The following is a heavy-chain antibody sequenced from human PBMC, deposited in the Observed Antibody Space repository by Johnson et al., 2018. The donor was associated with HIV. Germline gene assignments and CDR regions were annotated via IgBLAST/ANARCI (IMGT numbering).Heavy chain of an antibody. Sequence: QMQLVESGGGLVQPGGSLRLSCAASGFTVSNYAIHWVRQAPGKGLEWVAGITYDGTNKYYADSVKGRFTLSRDNSKNTLDLQMNSLTIEDTAVFYCAKTRMGGILDAFDLWGQGTMVIVS. V-gene: IGHV3-30*18. J-gene: IGHJ3*01. CDR3: AKTRMGGILDAFDL. D-gene: IGHD3-10*01. CDR2: ITYDGTNK. CDR1: GFTVSNYA.